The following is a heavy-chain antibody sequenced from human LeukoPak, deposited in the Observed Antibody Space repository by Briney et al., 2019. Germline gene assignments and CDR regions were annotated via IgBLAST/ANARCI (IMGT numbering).Heavy chain of an antibody. CDR1: SDSIPSPY. CDR3: ARHFTVGGNYYFGH. Sequence: PSETLSLTRTVSSDSIPSPYWSWIRQSPGQRLEWIAYISHTGSTRYNPSLQSRVAVSIDTSKNEFSLKLTSVTAADTAVYYCARHFTVGGNYYFGHWDQGTPVTVSS. D-gene: IGHD3-10*01. CDR2: ISHTGST. V-gene: IGHV4-59*08. J-gene: IGHJ4*02.